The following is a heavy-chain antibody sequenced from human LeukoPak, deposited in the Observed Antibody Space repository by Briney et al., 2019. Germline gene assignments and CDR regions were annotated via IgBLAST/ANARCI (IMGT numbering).Heavy chain of an antibody. CDR2: FDPEDGET. CDR1: GYTLTELS. J-gene: IGHJ4*02. D-gene: IGHD2-2*01. Sequence: ASVKVSCKVFGYTLTELSMHWVRQAPGKGLEWMGGFDPEDGETIYAQKFQGRVTMTEDTSTDTAYMELSSLRSEDTAVYYCATDRLGYCSSTSCYFDYWGQGTLVTVSS. V-gene: IGHV1-24*01. CDR3: ATDRLGYCSSTSCYFDY.